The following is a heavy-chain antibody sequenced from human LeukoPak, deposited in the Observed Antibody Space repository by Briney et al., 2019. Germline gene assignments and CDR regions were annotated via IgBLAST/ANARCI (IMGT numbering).Heavy chain of an antibody. CDR3: ARVSVPLGAFDI. J-gene: IGHJ3*02. Sequence: ASVKVSCKASGYTFTGYYMHWVRQAPGQGLEWMGRINPNSGGTNYAQKFQGRVTMTRDTSISTAYMELSRLRSDDTAVYYCARVSVPLGAFDIWGQGTMVTVSS. CDR1: GYTFTGYY. V-gene: IGHV1-2*06. D-gene: IGHD7-27*01. CDR2: INPNSGGT.